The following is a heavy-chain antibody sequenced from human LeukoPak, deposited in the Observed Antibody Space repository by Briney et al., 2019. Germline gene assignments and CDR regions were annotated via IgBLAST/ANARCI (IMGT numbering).Heavy chain of an antibody. J-gene: IGHJ4*02. Sequence: GGSLRLSCAASGFTFSSYAMSWVRQAPGKGLEWVAALSGSGGSTYYADSVKGRFSISRDNSKNTLYLQMNSLRAEDTAVYYCAKASAMIVVVSKHFDYWVQGTLVTVSS. D-gene: IGHD3-22*01. V-gene: IGHV3-23*01. CDR3: AKASAMIVVVSKHFDY. CDR2: LSGSGGST. CDR1: GFTFSSYA.